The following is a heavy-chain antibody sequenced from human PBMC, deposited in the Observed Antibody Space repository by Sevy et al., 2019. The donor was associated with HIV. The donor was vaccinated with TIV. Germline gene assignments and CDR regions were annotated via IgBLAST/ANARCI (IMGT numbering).Heavy chain of an antibody. J-gene: IGHJ4*02. V-gene: IGHV3-74*01. D-gene: IGHD5-18*01. CDR1: GFTFSNYW. CDR3: ARVRGYSYGEFDY. Sequence: GGSLRLSCAASGFTFSNYWMHWVRQAPEKGLMWVSRISSDGSITNYADSVKGRFTISRDNAKNTLYLQMNSVRVEDTVVYYCARVRGYSYGEFDYWGQGTLVTVSS. CDR2: ISSDGSIT.